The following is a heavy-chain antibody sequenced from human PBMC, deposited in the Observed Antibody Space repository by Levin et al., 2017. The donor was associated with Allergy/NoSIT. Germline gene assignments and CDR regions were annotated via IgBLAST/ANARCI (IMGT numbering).Heavy chain of an antibody. Sequence: AGGSLRLSCAASGFTFSNAWMSWVRQAPGKGLEWVGRIKSKTDGGTTDYAAPVKGRFTISRDDSKNTLYLQMNSLKTEDTAVYYCTTVRRPLLWFGELSVALEYFQHWGQGTLVTVSS. J-gene: IGHJ1*01. CDR3: TTVRRPLLWFGELSVALEYFQH. V-gene: IGHV3-15*01. CDR1: GFTFSNAW. CDR2: IKSKTDGGTT. D-gene: IGHD3-10*01.